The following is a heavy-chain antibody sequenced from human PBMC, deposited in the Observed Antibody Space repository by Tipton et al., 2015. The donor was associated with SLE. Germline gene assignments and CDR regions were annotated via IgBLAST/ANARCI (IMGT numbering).Heavy chain of an antibody. V-gene: IGHV4-39*07. CDR3: ARAREHYEIWSGYYM. CDR2: IYHSGST. D-gene: IGHD3-3*01. J-gene: IGHJ4*02. Sequence: TLSLTCTVSGGSIRSSSYYWGWIRQPPGKGLEWIGSIYHSGSTYYNPSLKSRVTISVDTSKNQFSLKVSSVTAGDTAVYYCARAREHYEIWSGYYMWGQGTLVTVSS. CDR1: GGSIRSSSYY.